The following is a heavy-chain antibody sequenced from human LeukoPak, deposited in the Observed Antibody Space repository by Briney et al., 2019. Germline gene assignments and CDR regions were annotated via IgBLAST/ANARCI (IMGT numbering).Heavy chain of an antibody. Sequence: GGSLRLSCAASGFTFSSYAMSWVRQAPGKGLEWVSAISGSGGSTYYADSAKGRFTISRDNSKNTLYLQMNSLRAEDTAVYYCAKVSITMVRGAINWFDPWGQGTLVTVSS. CDR1: GFTFSSYA. V-gene: IGHV3-23*01. J-gene: IGHJ5*02. CDR2: ISGSGGST. CDR3: AKVSITMVRGAINWFDP. D-gene: IGHD3-10*01.